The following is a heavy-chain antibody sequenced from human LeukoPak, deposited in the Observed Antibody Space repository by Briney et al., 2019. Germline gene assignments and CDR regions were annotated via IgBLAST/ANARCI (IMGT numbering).Heavy chain of an antibody. Sequence: NPSETLSLTCTVSGYSICSGYYWGWIRQPPGKGLEWIGSIYHSGSTYYNPSLKSRVTISVDTSKNQFSLKLSSVTAADTAVYYCARTYNWNFDYWGQGTLVTVSS. D-gene: IGHD1-1*01. V-gene: IGHV4-38-2*02. J-gene: IGHJ4*02. CDR1: GYSICSGYY. CDR2: IYHSGST. CDR3: ARTYNWNFDY.